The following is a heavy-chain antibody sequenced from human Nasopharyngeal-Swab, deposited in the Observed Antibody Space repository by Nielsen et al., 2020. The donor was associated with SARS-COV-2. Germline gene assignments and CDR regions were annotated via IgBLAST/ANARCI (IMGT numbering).Heavy chain of an antibody. V-gene: IGHV3-74*01. CDR1: GFTFSSYW. CDR3: ARGGLYSNYLFDY. D-gene: IGHD4-11*01. J-gene: IGHJ4*02. CDR2: INGDGSST. Sequence: GESLKISCAASGFTFSSYWMHWVRQAPGKGLVWVSRINGDGSSTTYADSVRGRFTISSDNAKNMLYLQLNSLRAEDTAVYYCARGGLYSNYLFDYWGQGTLATVSS.